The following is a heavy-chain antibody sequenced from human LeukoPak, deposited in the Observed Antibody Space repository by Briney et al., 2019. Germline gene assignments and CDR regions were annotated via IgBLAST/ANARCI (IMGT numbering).Heavy chain of an antibody. CDR2: ISSGSKYI. CDR1: GFSFSSYS. D-gene: IGHD3-10*01. J-gene: IGHJ4*02. V-gene: IGHV3-21*01. CDR3: ARALSYRYGSMDF. Sequence: GGSLRLSCAASGFSFSSYSMNWVRQAPGKGLEWVSSISSGSKYIYNADSLKGRFAISRDNAKNSLYLQMNSLRAEDTAVYYCARALSYRYGSMDFWGQGTLVIVSS.